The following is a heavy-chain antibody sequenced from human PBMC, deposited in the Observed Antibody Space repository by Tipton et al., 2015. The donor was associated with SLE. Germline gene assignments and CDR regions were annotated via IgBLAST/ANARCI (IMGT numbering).Heavy chain of an antibody. CDR1: GFTFSSYA. Sequence: SLRLSCAASGFTFSSYAMSWVRQAPGKGLEWVSAISGSGDSTYYADSVKGRFTISRDNSKNTLYLQMNSPRAEDTAVYYCANGYYDSSGYYRDAFDIWGQGTMVTVSS. D-gene: IGHD3-22*01. J-gene: IGHJ3*02. CDR2: ISGSGDST. V-gene: IGHV3-23*01. CDR3: ANGYYDSSGYYRDAFDI.